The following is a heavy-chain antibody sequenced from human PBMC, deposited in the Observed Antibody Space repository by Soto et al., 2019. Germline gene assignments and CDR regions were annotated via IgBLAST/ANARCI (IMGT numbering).Heavy chain of an antibody. Sequence: GESLKISCAASGFTFSSYAMSWVRQAPGKGLEWVSAISGSGGSTYYADSVKGRFTISRDNSKNTLYLQMNSLRAEDTAVYYCAKDVTARAAPDYWGQGTLVTVSS. J-gene: IGHJ4*02. CDR2: ISGSGGST. CDR3: AKDVTARAAPDY. D-gene: IGHD5-18*01. V-gene: IGHV3-23*01. CDR1: GFTFSSYA.